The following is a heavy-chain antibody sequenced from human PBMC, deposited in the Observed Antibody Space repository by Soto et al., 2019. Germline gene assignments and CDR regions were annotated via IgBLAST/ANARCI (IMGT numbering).Heavy chain of an antibody. CDR2: LETDGSTT. Sequence: EVQLVESGGGLVQPGGSLRLSCAASGFSLSDHWMHWVRQAPGKGLVWVSRLETDGSTTAYADSVRGRFSISRDNAKNTLYLQMNSLRAEHTAVYYCVRDGTSTMPYDYWGQGTLVTVSS. V-gene: IGHV3-74*03. CDR3: VRDGTSTMPYDY. CDR1: GFSLSDHW. J-gene: IGHJ4*02. D-gene: IGHD1-1*01.